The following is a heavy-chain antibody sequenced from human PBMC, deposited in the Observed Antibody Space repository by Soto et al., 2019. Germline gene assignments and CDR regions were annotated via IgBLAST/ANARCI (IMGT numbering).Heavy chain of an antibody. CDR1: GGSISSYY. J-gene: IGHJ6*02. D-gene: IGHD3-10*01. V-gene: IGHV4-59*01. Sequence: PSETLSLTXTVSGGSISSYYWSWIRQPPGKGLEWIGYIYYSGSTNYNPSLKSRVTISVDTSKNQFSLKPSSVTAADTAVYYCARVQIRGGGYGMDVWGQGTTVTVSS. CDR3: ARVQIRGGGYGMDV. CDR2: IYYSGST.